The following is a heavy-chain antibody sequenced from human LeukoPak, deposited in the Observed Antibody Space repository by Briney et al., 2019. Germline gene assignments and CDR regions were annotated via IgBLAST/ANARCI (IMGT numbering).Heavy chain of an antibody. D-gene: IGHD3-22*01. CDR1: GFTFSSYG. CDR3: AKDSLAYYYDSSGYPLNS. CDR2: ISGSGGST. V-gene: IGHV3-23*01. Sequence: GGTLRLSCVGSGFTFSSYGMSWVRQAPGKGLEWVSAISGSGGSTYYADSVKGRFTISRDNSKNTLYLQMNSLRAEDTAVYYCAKDSLAYYYDSSGYPLNSWGQGTLVTVSS. J-gene: IGHJ4*02.